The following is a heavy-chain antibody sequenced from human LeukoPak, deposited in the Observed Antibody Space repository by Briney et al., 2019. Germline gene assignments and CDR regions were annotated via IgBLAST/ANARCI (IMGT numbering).Heavy chain of an antibody. J-gene: IGHJ4*02. D-gene: IGHD6-19*01. V-gene: IGHV3-23*01. CDR2: ISGGGSST. CDR3: AKDRSRSSGWYRGDY. CDR1: GFTFSSYA. Sequence: GGSLRLSCAASGFTFSSYAMSWVHQAPGKGLEWVSAISGGGSSTYYADSVKGRFTISRDNSKNTLYLQMNSLRAEDTAVYYRAKDRSRSSGWYRGDYWGQGTLVTVSS.